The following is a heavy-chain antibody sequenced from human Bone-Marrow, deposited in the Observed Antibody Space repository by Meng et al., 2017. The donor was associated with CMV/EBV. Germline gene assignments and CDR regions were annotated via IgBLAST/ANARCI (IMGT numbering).Heavy chain of an antibody. V-gene: IGHV1-8*02. CDR1: GYTFTGYY. Sequence: ASVKVSCKASGYTFTGYYMHWVRQATGQGLEWMGWMTPRNDNTDYAQKFQGRVTMTRDTSINTAYMELSSLRSEDTAVYYCARVSSALHDLDTIFGLYFDYWGQGTLVTVSS. CDR2: MTPRNDNT. J-gene: IGHJ4*02. D-gene: IGHD3-3*01. CDR3: ARVSSALHDLDTIFGLYFDY.